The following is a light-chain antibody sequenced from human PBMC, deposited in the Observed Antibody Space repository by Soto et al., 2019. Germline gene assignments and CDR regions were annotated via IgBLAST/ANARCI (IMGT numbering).Light chain of an antibody. CDR2: GAS. CDR3: HQYVHSPYT. J-gene: IGKJ2*01. CDR1: QGVSTNY. Sequence: IVLTQSPGTLSLSPGERATLSCRASQGVSTNYVAWYQQKPGQAPRLLIYGASNRAAGIPDRISGSGSGTDFTLTISRLEPEDFAVFYCHQYVHSPYTFGQGTKLEIK. V-gene: IGKV3-20*01.